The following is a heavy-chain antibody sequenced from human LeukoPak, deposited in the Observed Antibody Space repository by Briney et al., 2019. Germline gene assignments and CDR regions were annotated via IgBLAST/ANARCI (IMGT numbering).Heavy chain of an antibody. V-gene: IGHV5-51*01. CDR1: GYSFTNYW. J-gene: IGHJ5*02. Sequence: GESLKISCKGSGYSFTNYWIGWVRQMPGKGLEWMGIIYPDDSDTRYSPSFQGQVTISADKSINTAYLQWSSLRASDTAMYYCARLVEVAGYNWFDPWGQGTLVTVSS. D-gene: IGHD6-13*01. CDR3: ARLVEVAGYNWFDP. CDR2: IYPDDSDT.